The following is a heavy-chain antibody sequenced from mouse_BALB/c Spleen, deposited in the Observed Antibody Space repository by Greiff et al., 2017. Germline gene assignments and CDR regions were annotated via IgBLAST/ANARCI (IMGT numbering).Heavy chain of an antibody. CDR3: ARGYYYGSSPWFAY. J-gene: IGHJ3*01. CDR2: IDPANGNT. V-gene: IGHV14-3*02. CDR1: GFNIKDTY. D-gene: IGHD1-1*01. Sequence: VQLQQSGAELVKPGASVKLSCTASGFNIKDTYMHWVKQRPEQGLEWIGRIDPANGNTKYDPKFQGKATITADTSSNTAYLQLSSLTSEDTAVYYCARGYYYGSSPWFAYWGQGTLVTVSA.